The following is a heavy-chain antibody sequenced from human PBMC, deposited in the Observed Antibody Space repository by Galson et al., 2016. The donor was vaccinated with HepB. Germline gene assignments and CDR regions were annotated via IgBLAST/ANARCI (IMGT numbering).Heavy chain of an antibody. CDR3: ARTGVHEYWSGYPEAFFDY. CDR2: IYFSGRT. V-gene: IGHV4-59*01. D-gene: IGHD3-3*01. Sequence: SETLSLTCSVSGDSISSYYWSWIRQPPGKGLEWMGYIYFSGRTSYTPFLKSRLTISVDTSKNQFSLKLTSVTASDTAVYFCARTGVHEYWSGYPEAFFDYWGQGILVTVSS. CDR1: GDSISSYY. J-gene: IGHJ4*02.